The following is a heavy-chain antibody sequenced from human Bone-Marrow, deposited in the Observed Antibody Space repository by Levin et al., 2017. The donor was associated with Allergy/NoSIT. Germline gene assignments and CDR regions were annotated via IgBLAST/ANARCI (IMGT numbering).Heavy chain of an antibody. CDR1: DASISSSHW. V-gene: IGHV4-4*01. D-gene: IGHD7-27*01. J-gene: IGHJ5*02. Sequence: SETLSLTCGVSDASISSSHWWTWVRQPPGKGLEWIGEIYHSGSTNYNPSLKSRVTISVEKSKNQFSLKLSSVTAADTAVYCCARRNVLAPGEEWFDPWGQGTLVTVSS. CDR3: ARRNVLAPGEEWFDP. CDR2: IYHSGST.